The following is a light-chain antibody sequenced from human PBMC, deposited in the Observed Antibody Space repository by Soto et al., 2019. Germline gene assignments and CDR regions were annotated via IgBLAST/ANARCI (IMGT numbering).Light chain of an antibody. J-gene: IGLJ2*01. CDR2: EVS. Sequence: QSALTQPASVSGSPGQSITISCTGTSSDVGGYNFVSWYQHHPGKAPKLIIYEVSNRPSGVSNRFSASKSGNTASLTIFGLQAEDEADYYCSSYTNSSTLVLFGGGPQVTVL. CDR3: SSYTNSSTLVL. CDR1: SSDVGGYNF. V-gene: IGLV2-14*01.